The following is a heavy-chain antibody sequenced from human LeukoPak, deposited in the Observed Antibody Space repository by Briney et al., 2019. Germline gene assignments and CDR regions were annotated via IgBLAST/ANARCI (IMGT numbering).Heavy chain of an antibody. D-gene: IGHD6-19*01. CDR1: GGTFSSYA. Sequence: PAASVKVSCKASGGTFSSYAISWVRQAPGQGLEWMGRIIPILGIANYAQKFQGRVTITADKSTSTAYMELSSLRSEDTAVYYCARELPGIAVAGRSFDYWGQGTLVTVSS. J-gene: IGHJ4*02. CDR3: ARELPGIAVAGRSFDY. V-gene: IGHV1-69*04. CDR2: IIPILGIA.